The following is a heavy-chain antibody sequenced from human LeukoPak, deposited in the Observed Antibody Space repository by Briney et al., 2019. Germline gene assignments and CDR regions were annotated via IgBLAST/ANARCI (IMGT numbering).Heavy chain of an antibody. CDR1: GGSISSYY. V-gene: IGHV4-4*07. J-gene: IGHJ3*02. Sequence: PSETLSLTCTVSGGSISSYYWSWIRRPAGKGLEWIGRIYTSGSTNYNPPLKSRVTMSVDTSKNQFPLKLSSVTAADTAVYYCARVVEMATIRFGYDAFDIWGQGTMVTVSS. CDR2: IYTSGST. D-gene: IGHD5-24*01. CDR3: ARVVEMATIRFGYDAFDI.